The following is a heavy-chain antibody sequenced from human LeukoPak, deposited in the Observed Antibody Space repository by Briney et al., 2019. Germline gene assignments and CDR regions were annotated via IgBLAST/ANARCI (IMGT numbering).Heavy chain of an antibody. CDR2: IYSGGTT. J-gene: IGHJ6*04. CDR1: GFTVINNY. CDR3: STCPSWGV. V-gene: IGHV3-53*01. D-gene: IGHD3-16*01. Sequence: PGGSLRLSCAASGFTVINNYMTWVRQAPGKGLEWVSVIYSGGTTHYADSVKGRFTISRDNSKNTLYLQMNSLRVDDTAVYYCSTCPSWGVWGKRTTVTVSS.